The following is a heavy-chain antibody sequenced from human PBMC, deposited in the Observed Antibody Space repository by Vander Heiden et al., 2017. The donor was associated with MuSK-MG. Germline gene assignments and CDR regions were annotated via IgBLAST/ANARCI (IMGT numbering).Heavy chain of an antibody. V-gene: IGHV4-34*01. CDR1: GGSFSGYD. D-gene: IGHD2-2*03. CDR3: ARAGYCSSTSCYFGFSYYGMDV. CDR2: INHSGST. J-gene: IGHJ6*02. Sequence: QVQLQQWGAGLLKPSETRCLTCAVEGGSFSGYDWSGLRQPPGNGLEWIGEINHSGSTNYNPSLKSRVTISVDTSKNQFSLKLSSVTAADTAVYYCARAGYCSSTSCYFGFSYYGMDVWGQGTTVTVSS.